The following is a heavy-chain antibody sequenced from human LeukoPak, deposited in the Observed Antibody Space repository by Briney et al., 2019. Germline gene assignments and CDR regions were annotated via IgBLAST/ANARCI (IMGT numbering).Heavy chain of an antibody. D-gene: IGHD1-26*01. CDR3: ARYSGSYGAFDI. Sequence: ASVKVSCKASGYTFTSYYMHWVRQAPGQGLEWMGIINPSGGSTSYAQKFQGRVTMTRDTFTSTVYMELSSLRSEDTAVYYCARYSGSYGAFDIWGQGTMVTVSS. V-gene: IGHV1-46*01. CDR1: GYTFTSYY. J-gene: IGHJ3*02. CDR2: INPSGGST.